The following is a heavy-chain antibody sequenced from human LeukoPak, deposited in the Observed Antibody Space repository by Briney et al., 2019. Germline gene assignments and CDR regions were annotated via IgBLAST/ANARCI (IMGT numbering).Heavy chain of an antibody. V-gene: IGHV3-21*01. CDR3: ARVGVAAPNTGFDY. J-gene: IGHJ4*02. CDR1: GFTFNSYS. Sequence: GGSLRLSCAASGFTFNSYSMNWVRQAPGKGLEWVSSISSSSSYIYYADSVKGRFTISRDNAKNSLYLRMNSLRAEDTAVYYCARVGVAAPNTGFDYWGQGTLVTVSS. D-gene: IGHD6-13*01. CDR2: ISSSSSYI.